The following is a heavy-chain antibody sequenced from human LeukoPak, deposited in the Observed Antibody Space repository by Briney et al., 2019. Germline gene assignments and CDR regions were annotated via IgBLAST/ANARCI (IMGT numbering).Heavy chain of an antibody. CDR3: ARGLRRQPSWFDP. J-gene: IGHJ5*02. D-gene: IGHD5-18*01. Sequence: PSETLSLTCAVYGGSFTGYYWSWIRQPPGKGLEWIGEINHSGSTNYNPSLKSRVTISVDTSKNQFSLKLSSVTAADTAVYYCARGLRRQPSWFDPWGQGTLVTVSS. V-gene: IGHV4-34*01. CDR2: INHSGST. CDR1: GGSFTGYY.